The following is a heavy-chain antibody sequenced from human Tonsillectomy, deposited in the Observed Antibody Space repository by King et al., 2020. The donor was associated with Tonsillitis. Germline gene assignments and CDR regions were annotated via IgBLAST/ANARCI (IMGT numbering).Heavy chain of an antibody. V-gene: IGHV3-48*02. CDR3: ASDNYYDSDAFDI. J-gene: IGHJ3*02. D-gene: IGHD3-22*01. Sequence: VQLVESGGGLVQPGGSLKLSCAASGFTFSSSTMNWVRQAPGKGLEWVSYISSSSSTIYYADSVKGRFTISRANAKNSLYLQMNSLRDEDTAVYYCASDNYYDSDAFDIWGQGTMVTVSS. CDR1: GFTFSSST. CDR2: ISSSSSTI.